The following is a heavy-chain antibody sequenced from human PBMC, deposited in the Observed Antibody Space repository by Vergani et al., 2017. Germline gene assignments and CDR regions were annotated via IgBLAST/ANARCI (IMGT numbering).Heavy chain of an antibody. D-gene: IGHD5-12*01. CDR1: GGSVRTYY. CDR3: AKVEDIVVDNMFDS. CDR2: IAHIGRS. Sequence: QVHLKESGPGLMKPSETLSLTCSVSGGSVRTYYWSWIRQPPGKGLEFIGYIAHIGRSNYDPSFRSRATITLDTSKKQVSLKLTSVNVADTAVYYCAKVEDIVVDNMFDSGGQGILVTVSS. V-gene: IGHV4-59*02. J-gene: IGHJ5*01.